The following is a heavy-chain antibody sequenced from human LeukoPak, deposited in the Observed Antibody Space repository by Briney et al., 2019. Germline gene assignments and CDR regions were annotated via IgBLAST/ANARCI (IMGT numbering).Heavy chain of an antibody. V-gene: IGHV1-2*02. D-gene: IGHD6-25*01. Sequence: ASVKVSCKASGYTFTGYYMHWVRQAPGQGLEWMGWINPNSGGTNYAQKFQGRVTMTRDTSISTAYMELSSLRSEDTAVYYCARVRLRAARGWFDPWGQGTLVTVSS. CDR1: GYTFTGYY. CDR2: INPNSGGT. J-gene: IGHJ5*02. CDR3: ARVRLRAARGWFDP.